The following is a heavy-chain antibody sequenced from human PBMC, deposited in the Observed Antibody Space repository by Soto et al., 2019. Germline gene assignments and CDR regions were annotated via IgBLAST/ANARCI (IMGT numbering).Heavy chain of an antibody. Sequence: QVQLQESGPGLVKPSQTLSLTCTVSGGSISSGGYYWSWIRQHPGKGLEWIGYIYYSGSTYYNPSLKSRVTISVDTSKNQFSLKLSSVTAADTAVYYCARGWSMVRGDWAKFDYWGQGTLVTVSS. CDR3: ARGWSMVRGDWAKFDY. D-gene: IGHD3-10*01. CDR1: GGSISSGGYY. J-gene: IGHJ4*02. CDR2: IYYSGST. V-gene: IGHV4-31*03.